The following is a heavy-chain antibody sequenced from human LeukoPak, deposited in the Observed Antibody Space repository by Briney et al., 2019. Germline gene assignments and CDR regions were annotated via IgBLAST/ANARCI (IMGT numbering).Heavy chain of an antibody. CDR2: MNPNSGNT. CDR1: GYTFTRYD. Sequence: ASVKVSCKASGYTFTRYDINWVRQATGQGLEWMGWMNPNSGNTGYAQKFQGRVTMTRNTSISTAYMELSSLRSEDTAVYYCARGGRLYYYYYMDVWGKGTTVTISS. V-gene: IGHV1-8*01. CDR3: ARGGRLYYYYYMDV. J-gene: IGHJ6*03.